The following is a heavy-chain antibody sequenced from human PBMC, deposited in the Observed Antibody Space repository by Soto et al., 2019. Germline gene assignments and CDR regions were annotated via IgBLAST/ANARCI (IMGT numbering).Heavy chain of an antibody. J-gene: IGHJ4*02. CDR3: ARRTSGTTWGESEY. CDR1: GYIFSDYG. CDR2: ISGYCGNA. Sequence: QVQVMQSGAEVQKPGDSVKVSCKTSGYIFSDYGINWVRQAPGQGLEWMGWISGYCGNANLAQKIQGRVTMTTDKSTGTAYMELRSLRSDDTAVYYCARRTSGTTWGESEYWGQGTLVTVSS. V-gene: IGHV1-18*04. D-gene: IGHD4-17*01.